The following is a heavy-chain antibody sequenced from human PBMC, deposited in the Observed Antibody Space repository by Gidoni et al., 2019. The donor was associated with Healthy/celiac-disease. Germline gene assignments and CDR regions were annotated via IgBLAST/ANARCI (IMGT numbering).Heavy chain of an antibody. J-gene: IGHJ6*02. CDR3: ARGGSGYHRRYYYYGMDV. V-gene: IGHV4-34*01. CDR1: GGSFSGYY. Sequence: QVQLQQWGAGLLKPSETLSLTCAVYGGSFSGYYWSWIRQPPGKGLEWIGEINHSGSTNYNPSLKSRVTISVDTSKNQFSLKLSSVTAADTAVYYCARGGSGYHRRYYYYGMDVWGQGTTVTVSS. CDR2: INHSGST. D-gene: IGHD5-18*01.